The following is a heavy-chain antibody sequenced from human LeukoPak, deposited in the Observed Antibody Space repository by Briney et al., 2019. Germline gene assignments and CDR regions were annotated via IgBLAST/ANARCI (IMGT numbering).Heavy chain of an antibody. V-gene: IGHV4-4*02. CDR1: GGSISSSNW. Sequence: PSETLSLTCAVSGGSISSSNWWSWVRQPPGKWLEWIGEIYHSGSTNYTPSLKSRVTISVDKSKNQFSLKLSSVTAADTAVYYCARVSSSWYYLDYWGQGTLVTVSS. D-gene: IGHD6-13*01. J-gene: IGHJ4*02. CDR2: IYHSGST. CDR3: ARVSSSWYYLDY.